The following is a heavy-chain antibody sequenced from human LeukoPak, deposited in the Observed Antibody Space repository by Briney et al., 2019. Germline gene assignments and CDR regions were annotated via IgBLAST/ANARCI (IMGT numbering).Heavy chain of an antibody. CDR2: ISYDGSNK. J-gene: IGHJ3*02. V-gene: IGHV3-30*04. CDR1: GFTFSSYA. Sequence: GGSLRLSCAASGFTFSSYAMHWVRQAPGKGLEWVAVISYDGSNKYYADSVKGRFTISRDNSKNTLYLQMNSLRAEDTAVYYCARDRAYCTNGVCNSGAFDIWGQGTMVTVSS. D-gene: IGHD2-8*01. CDR3: ARDRAYCTNGVCNSGAFDI.